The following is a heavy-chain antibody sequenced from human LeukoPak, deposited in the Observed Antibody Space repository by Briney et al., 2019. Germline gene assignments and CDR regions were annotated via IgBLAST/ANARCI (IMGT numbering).Heavy chain of an antibody. V-gene: IGHV4-38-2*02. CDR2: IYHSGRT. Sequence: SETLSLTCTVSGYSISSGYYWGWIRQPPGKGLEWIGSIYHSGRTFYNPSLKSRVTISIDTSKNQISLRLTSVTATDTAMYYCARQTGSGLFTLPGGQGTLVTVSS. CDR1: GYSISSGYY. CDR3: ARQTGSGLFTLP. D-gene: IGHD3/OR15-3a*01. J-gene: IGHJ4*02.